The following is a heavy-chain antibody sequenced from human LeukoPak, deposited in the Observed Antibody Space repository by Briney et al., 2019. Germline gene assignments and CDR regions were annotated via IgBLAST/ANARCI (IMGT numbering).Heavy chain of an antibody. D-gene: IGHD4-17*01. CDR1: GGSISSGGYY. V-gene: IGHV4-31*03. Sequence: SETLSLTCTVSGGSISSGGYYWSWIRQHPGKGLEWIGYIYYSGSTYYNPSLKSRVTISVDTSKNQFSLKLSSVTAADTAVYYCARVDDNDYGDYVSKLGIDPWGQGTLVTVSS. CDR2: IYYSGST. CDR3: ARVDDNDYGDYVSKLGIDP. J-gene: IGHJ5*02.